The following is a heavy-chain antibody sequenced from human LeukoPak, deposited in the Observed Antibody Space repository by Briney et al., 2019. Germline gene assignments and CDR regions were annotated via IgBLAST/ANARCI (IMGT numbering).Heavy chain of an antibody. CDR3: ARAGLGELSSYYYYGMDV. V-gene: IGHV1-18*01. D-gene: IGHD3-16*02. Sequence: GASVKVSCKASGYTFTSYGISWVRQAPGQGLEWMGWISAYNGNTNYAQKLQGRVAMTTDTSTSTAYMELRSLRSDDTAVYYCARAGLGELSSYYYYGMDVWGQGTTVTVSS. CDR2: ISAYNGNT. CDR1: GYTFTSYG. J-gene: IGHJ6*02.